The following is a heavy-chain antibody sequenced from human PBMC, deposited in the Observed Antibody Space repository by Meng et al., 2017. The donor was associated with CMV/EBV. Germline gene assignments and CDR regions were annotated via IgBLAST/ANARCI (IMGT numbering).Heavy chain of an antibody. J-gene: IGHJ4*02. CDR3: ARGGDSWYSDY. D-gene: IGHD1-26*01. V-gene: IGHV1-69*12. CDR2: IIPVFETA. CDR1: GGTFRTFA. Sequence: VQLGQSAAEVKKPGSSGKVSRKTSGGTFRTFAISWVRQAPGEGLEWMGGIIPVFETANYAERFQDRVTITADDSTTTAYMELSSLRADDTALYFCARGGDSWYSDYWGQGTLVTVSS.